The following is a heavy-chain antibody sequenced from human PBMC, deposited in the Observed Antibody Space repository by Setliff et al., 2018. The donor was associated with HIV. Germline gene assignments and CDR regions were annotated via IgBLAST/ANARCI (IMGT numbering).Heavy chain of an antibody. Sequence: GGSLRLSCAVSGFTGFTFTDAWMAWVRQAPGKGLEWVGRIKRKSDGGTTDYGATVKGRFIISRDDSQNTLYLQMNSLKIEDTAMYYCTSRPPNSSSRRFDPWGQGTLVTVSS. V-gene: IGHV3-15*01. J-gene: IGHJ5*02. CDR1: GFTFTDAW. D-gene: IGHD6-13*01. CDR2: IKRKSDGGTT. CDR3: TSRPPNSSSRRFDP.